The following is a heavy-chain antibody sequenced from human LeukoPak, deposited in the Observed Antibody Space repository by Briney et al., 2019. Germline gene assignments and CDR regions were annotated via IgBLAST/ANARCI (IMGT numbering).Heavy chain of an antibody. CDR3: AKEIWPTVTTPGHTYFDY. J-gene: IGHJ4*02. CDR2: ISSNGGST. V-gene: IGHV3-64*01. Sequence: GGSLRLSCAASGFTFSSYAMHWVRQAPGKGLEYVSTISSNGGSTYYANSVKGRFTISRDNSKNTLYLQMGSLRAEDTAVFFCAKEIWPTVTTPGHTYFDYWGQGTLVTVSS. D-gene: IGHD4-17*01. CDR1: GFTFSSYA.